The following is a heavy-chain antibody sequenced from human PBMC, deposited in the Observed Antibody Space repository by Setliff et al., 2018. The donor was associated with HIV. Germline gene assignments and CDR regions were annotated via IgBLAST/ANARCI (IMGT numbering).Heavy chain of an antibody. CDR2: IYYSGST. CDR1: GGSISSYY. D-gene: IGHD5-18*01. V-gene: IGHV4-59*01. CDR3: ARVTTMVGYFDY. Sequence: ETLSLTCTVSGGSISSYYWSWIRQPPGKGLECIGYIYYSGSTNYNPSLKSQLTISVDTSKNQFSLKLSSVTAADTAVYFCARVTTMVGYFDYWGQGTLVTVSS. J-gene: IGHJ4*02.